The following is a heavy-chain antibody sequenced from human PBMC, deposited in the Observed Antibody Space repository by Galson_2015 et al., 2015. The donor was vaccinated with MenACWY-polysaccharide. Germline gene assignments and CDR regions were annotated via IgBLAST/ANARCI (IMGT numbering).Heavy chain of an antibody. CDR3: TTDQRGLDYDAFDI. V-gene: IGHV3-15*07. CDR1: GFTFSNAW. Sequence: SLRLSCAASGFTFSNAWMNWVRQAPGKGLEWVGRIKSKTDGGTTDYAAPVKGRFTISRDDSKNTLYLQMNSLKTEDTAVYYCTTDQRGLDYDAFDIWGQGTMVTVSS. D-gene: IGHD4-11*01. J-gene: IGHJ3*02. CDR2: IKSKTDGGTT.